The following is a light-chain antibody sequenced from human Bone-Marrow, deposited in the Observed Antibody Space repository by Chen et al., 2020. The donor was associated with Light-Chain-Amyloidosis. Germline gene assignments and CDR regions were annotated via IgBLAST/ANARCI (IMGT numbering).Light chain of an antibody. CDR1: SSDVGAYNN. J-gene: IGLJ2*01. V-gene: IGLV2-8*01. CDR3: TSYAGGHTLPV. CDR2: EVN. Sequence: QSALTQPPSASGSPGQSITISCTGTSSDVGAYNNVSWYQQHPGNAPILMIYEVNTRPSGVPDRFSGSKSGTAAFLTVAGLQAEDEADYYCTSYAGGHTLPVFGVGTSLTVL.